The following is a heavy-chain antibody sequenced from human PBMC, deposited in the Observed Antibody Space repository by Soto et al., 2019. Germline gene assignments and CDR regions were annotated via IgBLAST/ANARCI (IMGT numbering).Heavy chain of an antibody. CDR3: AKGRGGSYGGDSFDS. V-gene: IGHV3-9*01. CDR2: ISWNSGRT. Sequence: EVQLVESGGGLVQPGRSLRLSCAASGFTYDDYDMHWVRQAPGKGLEWVSAISWNSGRTAYADSVKGRFTISRDNAKNSLYLQMNSLRAEDTALYHCAKGRGGSYGGDSFDSWGQGTLVTVSS. D-gene: IGHD1-26*01. CDR1: GFTYDDYD. J-gene: IGHJ4*02.